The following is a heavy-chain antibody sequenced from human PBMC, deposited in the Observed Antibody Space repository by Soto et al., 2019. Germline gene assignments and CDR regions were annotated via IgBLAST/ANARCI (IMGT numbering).Heavy chain of an antibody. CDR2: ISSSSSYI. CDR3: AREEYYDSAAFLDY. V-gene: IGHV3-21*01. Sequence: RRLSCAASGFTFSSYSMNWVRQAPGKGLEWVSSISSSSSYIYYADSVKGRFTISRDNAKNSLYLQMNSLRAEDTAVYYCAREEYYDSAAFLDYWGQGTLVTVSS. D-gene: IGHD3-22*01. J-gene: IGHJ4*02. CDR1: GFTFSSYS.